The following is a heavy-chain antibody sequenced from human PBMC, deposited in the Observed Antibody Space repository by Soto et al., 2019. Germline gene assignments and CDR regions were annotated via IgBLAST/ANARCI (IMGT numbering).Heavy chain of an antibody. CDR3: ARGQSSVAGTGWFDP. D-gene: IGHD6-19*01. CDR2: INHSGST. V-gene: IGHV4-39*07. J-gene: IGHJ5*02. Sequence: PSETLSLTCTVSGGSIGSVSYYWSWIRQPPGKGLEWIGEINHSGSTNYNPSLKSRVTISVDTSKNQFSLKLSSVTAADTAVYYCARGQSSVAGTGWFDPWGQGTLVTV. CDR1: GGSIGSVSYY.